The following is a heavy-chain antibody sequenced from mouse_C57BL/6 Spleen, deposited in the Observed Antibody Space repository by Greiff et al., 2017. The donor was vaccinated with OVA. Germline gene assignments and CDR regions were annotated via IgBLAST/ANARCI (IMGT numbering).Heavy chain of an antibody. D-gene: IGHD2-4*01. CDR3: ARADYDYDFDD. CDR1: GYTFTSYW. Sequence: QVQLQQPGAELVRPGSSVKLSCKASGYTFTSYWMHWVKQRPIQGLEWIGNIDPSDSETHYNQKFKDKATLTVDKSSSTAYMQLSSLTSEDSAVYYCARADYDYDFDDWGQGTTLTVSS. CDR2: IDPSDSET. V-gene: IGHV1-52*01. J-gene: IGHJ2*01.